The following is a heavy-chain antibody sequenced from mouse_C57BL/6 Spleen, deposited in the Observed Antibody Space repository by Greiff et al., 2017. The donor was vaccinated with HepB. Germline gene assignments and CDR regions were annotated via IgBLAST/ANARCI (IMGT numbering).Heavy chain of an antibody. Sequence: QVQLKESGPELVKPGASVKISCKASGYTFTDYYIHWVKQRPGQGLEWIGWIYPGSGNTKYNEKFKGKATLTVDTSSSTAYMQLSSLTAEDAAVYFCARDDYGPSDGDDWGQGTTLTVSS. J-gene: IGHJ2*01. CDR2: IYPGSGNT. CDR1: GYTFTDYY. CDR3: ARDDYGPSDGDD. D-gene: IGHD1-1*02. V-gene: IGHV1-84*01.